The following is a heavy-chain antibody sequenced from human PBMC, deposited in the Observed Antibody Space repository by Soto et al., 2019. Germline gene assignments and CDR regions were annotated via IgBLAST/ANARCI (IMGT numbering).Heavy chain of an antibody. D-gene: IGHD4-17*01. CDR1: GGSISSSSYY. Sequence: SETLSLTCTVPGGSISSSSYYWGWIRQPPGKGLEWIGSIYYSGSTYYNPSLKSRVTISVDTSKNQFSLKLSSVTAADTAVYYCARRTDYGDLYDYWGQGTLVTISS. CDR2: IYYSGST. J-gene: IGHJ4*02. CDR3: ARRTDYGDLYDY. V-gene: IGHV4-39*01.